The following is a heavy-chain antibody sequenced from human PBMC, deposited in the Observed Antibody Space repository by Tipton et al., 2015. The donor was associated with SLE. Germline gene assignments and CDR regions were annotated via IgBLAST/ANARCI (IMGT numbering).Heavy chain of an antibody. V-gene: IGHV4-4*07. Sequence: TLSLTCTVSGDSIYGYFWTWIRQPAGKGLEGIGRIHISGRTKYNPSLESRVTLSVNTAGTQFSLKLTSVTAADTAVYYCANRGDYFDYWGQGALVTVSS. CDR1: GDSIYGYF. CDR2: IHISGRT. J-gene: IGHJ4*02. D-gene: IGHD4-17*01. CDR3: ANRGDYFDY.